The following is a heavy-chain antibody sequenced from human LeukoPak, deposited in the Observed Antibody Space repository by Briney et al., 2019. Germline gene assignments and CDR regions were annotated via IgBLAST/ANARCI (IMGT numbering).Heavy chain of an antibody. V-gene: IGHV4-39*07. CDR3: AKAIFEHYDYVWGILTTTTGGFLDY. Sequence: SETLSLTCTVSGGSISSSNYYWGWIRQPPGKGLEWIGSIYYSGRMYYNPSLKSRVTISVDTSKNQFSLNLSSVTAADTAVYYCAKAIFEHYDYVWGILTTTTGGFLDYWGQGTLVTVSS. D-gene: IGHD3-16*01. CDR2: IYYSGRM. CDR1: GGSISSSNYY. J-gene: IGHJ4*02.